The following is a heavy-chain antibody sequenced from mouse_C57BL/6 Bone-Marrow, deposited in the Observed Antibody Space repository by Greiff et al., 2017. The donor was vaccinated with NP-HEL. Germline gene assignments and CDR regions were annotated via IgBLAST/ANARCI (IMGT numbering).Heavy chain of an antibody. J-gene: IGHJ1*03. CDR1: GFSLTSYG. CDR3: AKLYYGFAHWYFDV. D-gene: IGHD2-2*01. CDR2: IWRGGST. Sequence: QVQLQQSGPGLVQPSQSLSITCTVSGFSLTSYGVHWVRQPPGKGLEWLGVIWRGGSTDYNAAFMSRLSITKDNSKSQVFFKMNSLQADDTAIYYCAKLYYGFAHWYFDVWGTGTTVTVSS. V-gene: IGHV2-5*01.